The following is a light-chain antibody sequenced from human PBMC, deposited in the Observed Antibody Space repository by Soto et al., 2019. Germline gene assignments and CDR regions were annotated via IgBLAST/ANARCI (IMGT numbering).Light chain of an antibody. CDR3: QQSNNWPKT. V-gene: IGKV3-15*01. CDR2: DAS. J-gene: IGKJ1*01. CDR1: QSVSSS. Sequence: EIVMPQSPATLSVSPGETATLSCRASQSVSSSLAWYQQKPGQAPRLLISDASTRAAGLPARFSGSGSGTEFTLTISSLQSEDFAVYFCQQSNNWPKTFGQGTKVDIK.